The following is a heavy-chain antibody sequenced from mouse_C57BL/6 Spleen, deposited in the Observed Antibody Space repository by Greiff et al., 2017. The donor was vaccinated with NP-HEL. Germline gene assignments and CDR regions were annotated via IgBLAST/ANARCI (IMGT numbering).Heavy chain of an antibody. V-gene: IGHV1-76*01. CDR2: IYPGSGNT. CDR3: ARQGIAMDY. Sequence: QVHVKQSGAELVRPGASVKLSCKASGYTFTDYYINWVKQRPGQGLEWIARIYPGSGNTYYNEKFKGKATLTAEKSSSTAYMQLSSLTSEDSAVYFCARQGIAMDYWGQGTSVTVSS. J-gene: IGHJ4*01. CDR1: GYTFTDYY.